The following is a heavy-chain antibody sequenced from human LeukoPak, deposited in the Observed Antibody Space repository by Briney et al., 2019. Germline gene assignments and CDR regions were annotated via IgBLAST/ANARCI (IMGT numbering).Heavy chain of an antibody. D-gene: IGHD2/OR15-2a*01. J-gene: IGHJ3*02. CDR1: GYSISSGYY. Sequence: ASETLSLTCTVSGYSISSGYYWGWIRQPPGKGLEWIGSIYHSGSTYYNPSLKSRVTISVDTSKNQFSLKLSSVTAADTAVYYCARDARVIPTIDAFDIWGQGTMVTVSS. V-gene: IGHV4-38-2*02. CDR2: IYHSGST. CDR3: ARDARVIPTIDAFDI.